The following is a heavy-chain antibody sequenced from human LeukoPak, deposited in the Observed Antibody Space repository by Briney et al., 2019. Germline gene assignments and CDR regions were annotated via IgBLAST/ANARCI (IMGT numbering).Heavy chain of an antibody. Sequence: GGSLRLSCAASGFTFSNYWMHWVRQAPGKGLVWVSRINSDGINTSYADSVKGRFTISRDNAKNTLNLQMNSLRAEDTAVYYCARGRDSSSSYPGYWGQGTLVTVSS. V-gene: IGHV3-74*01. CDR1: GFTFSNYW. CDR3: ARGRDSSSSYPGY. J-gene: IGHJ4*02. D-gene: IGHD6-6*01. CDR2: INSDGINT.